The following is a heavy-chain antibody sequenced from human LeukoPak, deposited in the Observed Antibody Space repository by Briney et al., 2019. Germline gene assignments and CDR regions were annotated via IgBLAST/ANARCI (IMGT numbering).Heavy chain of an antibody. CDR1: GFTFSSYW. CDR3: ARGTTFGVVMDV. D-gene: IGHD3-3*01. CDR2: IKQDGSEK. V-gene: IGHV3-7*05. Sequence: GGSLRLSCADSGFTFSSYWMSWVRQAPGKGLEWVANIKQDGSEKYYVDSVKGRFTISRDNAKKSLYLQMKSLRAEDTAVYYCARGTTFGVVMDVWGQGTTVTVSS. J-gene: IGHJ6*02.